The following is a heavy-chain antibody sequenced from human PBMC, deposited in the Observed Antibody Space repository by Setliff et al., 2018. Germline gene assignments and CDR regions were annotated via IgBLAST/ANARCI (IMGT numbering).Heavy chain of an antibody. CDR2: ISSSGSTI. V-gene: IGHV3-48*03. CDR3: ACPDILTGLSDY. D-gene: IGHD3-9*01. J-gene: IGHJ4*02. Sequence: PGGSLRLSCAASGFTFSSYEMNWVRQAPGKGPEWVSYISSSGSTIFYAGSVKGRFTISRDNAKKSLYLQMNSLRAEDTAVYYCACPDILTGLSDYWGQGTLVTVS. CDR1: GFTFSSYE.